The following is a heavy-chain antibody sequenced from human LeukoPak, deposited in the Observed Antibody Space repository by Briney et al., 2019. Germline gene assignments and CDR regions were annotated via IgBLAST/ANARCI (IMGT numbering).Heavy chain of an antibody. CDR3: AKDREVLISFIDY. V-gene: IGHV3-23*01. CDR1: GFTFSSYA. D-gene: IGHD1-26*01. Sequence: GGSLRLSCAASGFTFSSYAMSWVRQAPGKGLEWVSAISGSGGSTYYADSVKGRFTISRDNSKNTLYLQMNSLRAEDTAVYCCAKDREVLISFIDYWGQGTLVTVSS. CDR2: ISGSGGST. J-gene: IGHJ4*02.